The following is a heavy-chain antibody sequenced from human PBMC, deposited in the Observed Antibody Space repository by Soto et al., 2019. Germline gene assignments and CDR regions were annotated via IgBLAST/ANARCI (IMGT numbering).Heavy chain of an antibody. CDR2: ISSSSTYM. J-gene: IGHJ4*02. CDR1: ASTSAYT. D-gene: IGHD3-10*01. Sequence: GGSLRLSCDASASTSAYTMNWVRQAPGKGLEWVSSISSSSTYMHYADSVKGRFTISRANAKNSLYLQMNSLRAEDTAVYYCARAPVLLQFSPDYFDYWGQGTLVTVAS. CDR3: ARAPVLLQFSPDYFDY. V-gene: IGHV3-21*01.